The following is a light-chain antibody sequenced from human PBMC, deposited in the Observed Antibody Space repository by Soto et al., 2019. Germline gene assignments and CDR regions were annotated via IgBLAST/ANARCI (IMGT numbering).Light chain of an antibody. Sequence: QSALTQPASVSGSPGQSITISCTGTSSDVAAYNFVSWYQQHPGEVPKLMIYEVIKRPSGISDRFSGSKSGNTASLTISGLQAEDEADYYWSAYTHSNTVIFGGGTKLTVL. J-gene: IGLJ2*01. V-gene: IGLV2-14*03. CDR3: SAYTHSNTVI. CDR1: SSDVAAYNF. CDR2: EVI.